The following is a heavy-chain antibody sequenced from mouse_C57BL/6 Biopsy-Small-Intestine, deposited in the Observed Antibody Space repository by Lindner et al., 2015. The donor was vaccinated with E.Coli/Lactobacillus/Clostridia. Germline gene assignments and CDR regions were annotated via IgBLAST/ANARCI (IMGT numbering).Heavy chain of an antibody. CDR1: GYSFTNYG. CDR3: ARDGQQDLYYMDV. CDR2: ISPYSGNT. J-gene: IGHJ1*03. V-gene: IGHV1-84*02. Sequence: SVKVSCKASGYSFTNYGISWVRQAPGQGLEWMGWISPYSGNTKYAQKVQGRVTMTTDTSTSTAYMELRSLRSDDTAVYYCARDGQQDLYYMDVWGKGTMVTVSS. D-gene: IGHD2-1*01.